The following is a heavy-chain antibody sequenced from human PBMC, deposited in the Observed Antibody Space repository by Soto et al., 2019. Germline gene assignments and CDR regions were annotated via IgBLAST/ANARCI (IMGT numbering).Heavy chain of an antibody. CDR2: INWNGGST. V-gene: IGHV3-20*01. Sequence: PGGSLRLSCAASGFTFDDYGMSWVRQAPWKGLEWVSGINWNGGSTGYADSVKGRFTISRDNAKNSLYLQMNSLRAEDTALYHCARVRSDCSSTSCYGAFDIWGQGTMVTVSS. J-gene: IGHJ3*02. D-gene: IGHD2-2*01. CDR3: ARVRSDCSSTSCYGAFDI. CDR1: GFTFDDYG.